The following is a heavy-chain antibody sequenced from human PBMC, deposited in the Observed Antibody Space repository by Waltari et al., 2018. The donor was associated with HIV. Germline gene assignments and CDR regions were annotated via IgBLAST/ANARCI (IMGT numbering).Heavy chain of an antibody. CDR1: GDSVSSTSAA. J-gene: IGHJ3*02. Sequence: QVQLQQSGPGLVKPSQTLSLTCAISGDSVSSTSAAWTWTRQAPSRGLEWLGRTYYRSKWYNDYAVSVKSRITINPDTSKNQFSLQLNSVTPEDTAVYYCARVREVGATHIDAFDIWGQGTMVTVSS. D-gene: IGHD1-26*01. V-gene: IGHV6-1*01. CDR2: TYYRSKWYN. CDR3: ARVREVGATHIDAFDI.